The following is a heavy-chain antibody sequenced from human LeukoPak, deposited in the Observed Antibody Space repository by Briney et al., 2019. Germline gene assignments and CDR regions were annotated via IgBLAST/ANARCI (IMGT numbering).Heavy chain of an antibody. D-gene: IGHD6-19*01. Sequence: GGSLRLSCAASGFTFSSYSMNWVRQAPGKGLEWVSSISSSSSYIYYADSVKGRFTISRDNAKNSLYLQMNSLRAEDTAVYYCASSGWGRYYFDYWGQGTLVTVSS. CDR3: ASSGWGRYYFDY. J-gene: IGHJ4*02. CDR2: ISSSSSYI. V-gene: IGHV3-21*01. CDR1: GFTFSSYS.